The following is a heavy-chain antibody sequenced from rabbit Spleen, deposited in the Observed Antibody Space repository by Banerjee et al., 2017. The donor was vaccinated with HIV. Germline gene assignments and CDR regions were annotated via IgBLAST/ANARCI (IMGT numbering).Heavy chain of an antibody. CDR2: IDAGSSGST. V-gene: IGHV1S45*01. CDR3: ARDIRGGYDHVGLNL. J-gene: IGHJ4*01. CDR1: GFILNW. Sequence: QEQLVEYGGDLVQPEGSLTLTCTASGFILNWMCWVRQAPGKGLEWIGCIDAGSSGSTYYASWAKGRFTISKTSSTTVTLQMTSLTAADTATYFCARDIRGGYDHVGLNLWGPGTLVTVS. D-gene: IGHD1-1*01.